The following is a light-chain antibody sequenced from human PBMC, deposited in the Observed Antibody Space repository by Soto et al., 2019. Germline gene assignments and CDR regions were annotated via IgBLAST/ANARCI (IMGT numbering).Light chain of an antibody. V-gene: IGLV2-11*01. CDR2: DVS. Sequence: QSALTQPRSVSGSPRQSVTISCTGISSDVGGYNYVSRYQQHPGKTPKLMIYDVSKRPSGVPDRFSGSKSGNTASRTISGLQAEDEADYYCCSHAGSWVFGGGTKGTVL. J-gene: IGLJ3*02. CDR1: SSDVGGYNY. CDR3: CSHAGSWV.